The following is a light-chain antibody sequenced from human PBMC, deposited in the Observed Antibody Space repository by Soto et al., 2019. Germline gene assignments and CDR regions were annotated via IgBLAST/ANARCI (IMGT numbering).Light chain of an antibody. V-gene: IGKV3-20*01. J-gene: IGKJ1*01. CDR1: QSVSSSY. CDR2: DAS. CDR3: QQYGSPPWT. Sequence: EIALTQSPGTLSLSPGERATLSCRASQSVSSSYLAWYQQKPGQAPRLLIYDASSRATGIPDRFSGSGSGTDFTLTISRLEPEDFAVYYCQQYGSPPWTFGQGTKVDIK.